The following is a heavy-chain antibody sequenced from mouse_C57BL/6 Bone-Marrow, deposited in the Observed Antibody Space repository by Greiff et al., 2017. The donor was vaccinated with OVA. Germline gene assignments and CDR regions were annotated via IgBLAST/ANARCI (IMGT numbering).Heavy chain of an antibody. CDR3: ARGVTTVNYAMDY. CDR1: GYSITSGYY. CDR2: ISYDGSN. V-gene: IGHV3-6*01. Sequence: EVKLMESGPGLVKPSQSLSLTCSVTGYSITSGYYWNWIRQFPGNKLEWMGYISYDGSNNYNPSLKNRISITRDTSKNQFFLKLNSVTTEDTATYYCARGVTTVNYAMDYWGQGTSVTVSS. D-gene: IGHD1-1*01. J-gene: IGHJ4*01.